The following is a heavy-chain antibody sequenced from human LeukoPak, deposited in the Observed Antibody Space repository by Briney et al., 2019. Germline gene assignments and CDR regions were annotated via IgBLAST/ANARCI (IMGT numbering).Heavy chain of an antibody. J-gene: IGHJ6*02. CDR2: INPSGGST. CDR3: ARVTRDSSSWYSHYYYYGMDV. D-gene: IGHD6-13*01. Sequence: GASVKVSCKASGYTFTSYYMHWVRQAPGQGLEWMGIINPSGGSTSYAQKFQGRVTMTRDTSTSTVYMELSSLRSEDTAVYYCARVTRDSSSWYSHYYYYGMDVWGQGTTVTVSS. V-gene: IGHV1-46*01. CDR1: GYTFTSYY.